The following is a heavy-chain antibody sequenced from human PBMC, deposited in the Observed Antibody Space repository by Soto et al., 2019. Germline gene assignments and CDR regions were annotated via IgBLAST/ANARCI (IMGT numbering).Heavy chain of an antibody. CDR2: MYNTGST. D-gene: IGHD6-19*01. J-gene: IGHJ5*02. V-gene: IGHV4-59*08. CDR3: ARTRAVWFDP. CDR1: GGSISGYY. Sequence: SETLSLTCTVSGGSISGYYWSWIRQPPGKGLEWIGYMYNTGSTVYNPSFKSRVTISVDTSKNQFSLKLSSVTAADTAVYYCARTRAVWFDPWGQGTLVTVSS.